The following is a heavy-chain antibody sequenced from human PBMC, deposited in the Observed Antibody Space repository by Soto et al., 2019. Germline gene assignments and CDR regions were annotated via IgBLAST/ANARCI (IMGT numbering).Heavy chain of an antibody. CDR3: AVAGTGTIDF. Sequence: EVQLLESGGGLVQPGGSLRLSCAASGFTFSSYTMIWVRQAPGKGPEWVSGVTAGGGVTSYAESVKGRFTISRDNFKNTLYLQLNNLRAEDTAVYYCAVAGTGTIDFWGQGTLVTVSS. J-gene: IGHJ4*02. V-gene: IGHV3-23*01. D-gene: IGHD6-19*01. CDR2: VTAGGGVT. CDR1: GFTFSSYT.